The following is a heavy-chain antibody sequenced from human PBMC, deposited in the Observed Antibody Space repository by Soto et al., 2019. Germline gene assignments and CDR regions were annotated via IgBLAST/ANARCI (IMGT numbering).Heavy chain of an antibody. CDR3: ARDRDDYGSGNYYNRIDF. CDR1: GGIFSTYA. J-gene: IGHJ4*02. V-gene: IGHV1-69*01. Sequence: QVQLVQSGAEVQKPGSSVKVSCKASGGIFSTYAISWLRQAHGQGLEWMGGIIPLFGTPNYAQRFQGRVTITADESTSTAYMELSRLRSEDTAVYYCARDRDDYGSGNYYNRIDFWGQGTLVTVSS. CDR2: IIPLFGTP. D-gene: IGHD3-10*01.